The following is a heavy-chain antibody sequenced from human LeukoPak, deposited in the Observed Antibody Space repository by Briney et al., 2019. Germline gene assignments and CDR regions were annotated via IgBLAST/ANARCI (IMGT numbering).Heavy chain of an antibody. CDR1: GGSISSSNYY. D-gene: IGHD3-3*01. Sequence: SETLSLTCTVSGGSISSSNYYWAWIRQPPGKGLEWIGSIFYSGSTYYNPSLKSQVTISLDTSKNQFSLKLSSVTAADTAVYYCARAHRFLEWYYYYYMDVWGKGTTVTVSS. V-gene: IGHV4-39*07. J-gene: IGHJ6*03. CDR2: IFYSGST. CDR3: ARAHRFLEWYYYYYMDV.